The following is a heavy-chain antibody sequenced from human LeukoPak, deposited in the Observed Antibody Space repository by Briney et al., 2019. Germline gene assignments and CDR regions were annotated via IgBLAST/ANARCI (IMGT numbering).Heavy chain of an antibody. CDR3: ARERQDTILHSGAFDI. J-gene: IGHJ3*02. CDR2: IASDGSHT. Sequence: GRSLRLSCAASGFTSSTYFMHWVRQAPGKGLEWVADIASDGSHTFYVESVKGRFTISRDNSKNTLYLQMNSLRAEDTTVYFCARERQDTILHSGAFDIWGQGTMVTVSS. V-gene: IGHV3-30-3*01. CDR1: GFTSSTYF. D-gene: IGHD2-21*01.